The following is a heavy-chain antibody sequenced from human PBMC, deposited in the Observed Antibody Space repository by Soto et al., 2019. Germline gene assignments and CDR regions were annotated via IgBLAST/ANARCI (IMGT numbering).Heavy chain of an antibody. D-gene: IGHD3-22*01. J-gene: IGHJ6*02. CDR2: IIPILGIA. Sequence: ASVKVSCKASGGTFSSYTISWVRQAPGQGLEWMGRIIPILGIANYAQKFQGRVTITADKSTSTAYMELSSLRSEDTAVYYCARFYYDSSGYLPSPYYYYYGMDVWGQGTTVTVSS. CDR1: GGTFSSYT. CDR3: ARFYYDSSGYLPSPYYYYYGMDV. V-gene: IGHV1-69*02.